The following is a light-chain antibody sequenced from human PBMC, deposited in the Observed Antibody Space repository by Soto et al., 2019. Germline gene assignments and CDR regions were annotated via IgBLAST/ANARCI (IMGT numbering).Light chain of an antibody. CDR2: ATS. CDR1: QDISHW. V-gene: IGKV1-12*01. Sequence: DIQMTQSPSSVSAFVGDRVTITCRASQDISHWLVWYQQKPGKALKLLIYATSSLQSGVPARFSGSRSGTEFTLTISSLQPEDVAIYCCQQTNNFPLTFGGGTKVEIK. J-gene: IGKJ4*01. CDR3: QQTNNFPLT.